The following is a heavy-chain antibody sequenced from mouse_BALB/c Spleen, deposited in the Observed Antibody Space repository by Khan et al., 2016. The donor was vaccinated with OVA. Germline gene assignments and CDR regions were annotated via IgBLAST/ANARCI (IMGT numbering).Heavy chain of an antibody. Sequence: EVQLVESGPGLVKPSQSLSLTCSVTGYSITSGYFWNWIRQFPGNNLEWMGYIRYDGNSDYNPSLKNRISITRDTSKDQLCMKLKSGTPEDTATYECARGGSAGPAWFTYGGQGTLVTVSA. D-gene: IGHD6-1*01. J-gene: IGHJ3*01. CDR1: GYSITSGYF. CDR2: IRYDGNS. CDR3: ARGGSAGPAWFTY. V-gene: IGHV3-6*02.